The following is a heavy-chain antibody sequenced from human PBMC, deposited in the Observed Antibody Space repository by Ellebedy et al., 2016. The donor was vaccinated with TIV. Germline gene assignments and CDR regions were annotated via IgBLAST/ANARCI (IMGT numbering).Heavy chain of an antibody. D-gene: IGHD4-17*01. CDR1: GYTFTSYA. Sequence: ASVKVSXXASGYTFTSYAMHWVRQAPGQRLEWMGWINAGNGNTKYSQKFQGRVTITRDTSASTAYMELSSLRSEDTAVYYCARDLSRIYGDSIPKYYFDYWGQGTLVTVSS. J-gene: IGHJ4*02. CDR2: INAGNGNT. V-gene: IGHV1-3*01. CDR3: ARDLSRIYGDSIPKYYFDY.